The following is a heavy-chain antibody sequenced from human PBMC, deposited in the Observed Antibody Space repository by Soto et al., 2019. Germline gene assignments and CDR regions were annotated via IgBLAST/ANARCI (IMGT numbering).Heavy chain of an antibody. D-gene: IGHD2-8*01. CDR3: AKNGQPPYYYYGLDV. Sequence: QGHLVQSGAEVKEPGASVEVACRASGYTFTRNDISWLGQAPGQGLEWMGWISGYNGDTNYAQNLQGRVTMTIDTSTTTAYMELRSLTSDDTAVYYCAKNGQPPYYYYGLDVWGQGTTVTVSS. CDR2: ISGYNGDT. CDR1: GYTFTRND. J-gene: IGHJ6*02. V-gene: IGHV1-18*01.